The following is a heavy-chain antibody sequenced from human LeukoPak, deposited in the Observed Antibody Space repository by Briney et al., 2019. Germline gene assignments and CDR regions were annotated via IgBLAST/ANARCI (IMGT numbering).Heavy chain of an antibody. J-gene: IGHJ4*02. CDR3: ARAYYDFWSGYRESDY. V-gene: IGHV3-23*01. D-gene: IGHD3-3*01. CDR1: GFTFSSYA. CDR2: ISNSGGDT. Sequence: GGSLRLSCAASGFTFSSYAMSWVRQAPGKGLEWVAAISNSGGDTFYSDSGKGRFTIARDNSKNTLYLQMNSLRAEDTAVYYCARAYYDFWSGYRESDYWGQGTLVTVSS.